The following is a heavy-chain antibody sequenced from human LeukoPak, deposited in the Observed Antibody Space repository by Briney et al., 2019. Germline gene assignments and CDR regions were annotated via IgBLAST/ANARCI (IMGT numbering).Heavy chain of an antibody. CDR3: ARDDHSSGWYGDFDY. CDR2: IKEDGSEK. J-gene: IGHJ4*02. D-gene: IGHD6-19*01. V-gene: IGHV3-7*03. Sequence: GGSLRLSCAASGFTFSNYWMSWVRQAPGKGLEWVANIKEDGSEKYYVDSVKGRFTISRDNARNSLYLQMNSLRAEDTAVYYCARDDHSSGWYGDFDYWGQGTLVTVSS. CDR1: GFTFSNYW.